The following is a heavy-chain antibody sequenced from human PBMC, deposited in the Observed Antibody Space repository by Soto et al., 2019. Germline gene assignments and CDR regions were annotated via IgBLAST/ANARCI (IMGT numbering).Heavy chain of an antibody. CDR2: IYYNGNT. CDR1: GASISSGYY. J-gene: IGHJ4*02. CDR3: ARALRSYYFDY. V-gene: IGHV4-31*03. D-gene: IGHD3-16*02. Sequence: PSDTLSLTCTVSGASISSGYYWTWIRQHPGKGLEWIGYIYYNGNTFYNPSLKSRLTISLDTSKTQFSLKLSSVTAADAAMYYCARALRSYYFDYWGQGTLVTVSS.